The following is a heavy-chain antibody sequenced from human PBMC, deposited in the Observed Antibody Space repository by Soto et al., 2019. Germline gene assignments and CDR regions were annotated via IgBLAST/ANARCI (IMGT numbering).Heavy chain of an antibody. CDR2: ISSSGSTA. Sequence: VQVVESGGGVVQPGRSLRLSCAASGFTFSRFELHWVRQAPGKGLEWISYISSSGSTAYYASSVEGRFTISRDNANNSVYLQMDSLRAEDTALYYCTRAAWFPYLSFYWGQGALVTVSS. CDR1: GFTFSRFE. D-gene: IGHD3-10*01. CDR3: TRAAWFPYLSFY. J-gene: IGHJ4*02. V-gene: IGHV3-48*03.